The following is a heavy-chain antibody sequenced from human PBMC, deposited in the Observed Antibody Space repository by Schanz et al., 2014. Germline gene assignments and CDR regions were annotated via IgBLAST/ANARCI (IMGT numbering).Heavy chain of an antibody. CDR3: VPMSIAAH. D-gene: IGHD6-6*01. CDR2: ISHDGHRD. Sequence: QVHLVESGGGVVQPGRSLRLSCTGSRFTISRNPIHWVRQAPGKGLEWVAQISHDGHRDFYADSVKGRFTISRDNAKNSLYLQMNSLRAEDTAVYYCVPMSIAAHWGQGTLVTVSS. CDR1: RFTISRNP. V-gene: IGHV3-30-3*01. J-gene: IGHJ4*02.